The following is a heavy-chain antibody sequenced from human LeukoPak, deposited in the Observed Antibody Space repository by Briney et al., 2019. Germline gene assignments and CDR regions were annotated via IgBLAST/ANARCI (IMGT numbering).Heavy chain of an antibody. CDR1: GGTFSSYG. V-gene: IGHV3-23*01. CDR2: ISGSGGST. D-gene: IGHD6-19*01. J-gene: IGHJ4*02. Sequence: PGGSLRLSCAASGGTFSSYGMSWVRQAPGKGLEWVSGISGSGGSTYYAGSVKGRFTISRDNSKNMLYLQMNSLRAEDTAVYYCATDLWLELYWGQGTLVTVSS. CDR3: ATDLWLELY.